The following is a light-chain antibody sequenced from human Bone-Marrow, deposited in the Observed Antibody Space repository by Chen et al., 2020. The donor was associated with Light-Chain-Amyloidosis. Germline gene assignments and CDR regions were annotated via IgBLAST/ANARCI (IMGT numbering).Light chain of an antibody. CDR3: QVWDRSSDRPV. CDR2: DDS. V-gene: IGLV3-21*02. Sequence: SYVLTQPSSVSVAPGQTATIACGGNNIGTTSVHWYQQTPGQAPLLVVYDDSDRPSGIPERLAGSNSGNTATLTSSRVEAGEEADYCCQVWDRSSDRPVFGGGTKLTVL. J-gene: IGLJ3*02. CDR1: NIGTTS.